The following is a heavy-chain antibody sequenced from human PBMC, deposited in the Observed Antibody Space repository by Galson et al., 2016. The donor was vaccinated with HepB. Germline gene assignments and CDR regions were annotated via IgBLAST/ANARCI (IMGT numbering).Heavy chain of an antibody. Sequence: SCKVSGYTLTEVSLHWVRQAPGKGFEWMGGFDPEDAETFYAQKFQGRVTVTEDTSTDTAYMELSSLRSDDTAVYYCARMMGGTWGRHDAFDIWGQGTKVTVSP. D-gene: IGHD1-26*01. J-gene: IGHJ3*02. CDR1: GYTLTEVS. CDR3: ARMMGGTWGRHDAFDI. CDR2: FDPEDAET. V-gene: IGHV1-24*01.